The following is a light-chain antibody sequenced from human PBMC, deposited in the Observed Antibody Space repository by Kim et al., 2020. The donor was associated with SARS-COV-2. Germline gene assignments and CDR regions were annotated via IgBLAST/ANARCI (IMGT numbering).Light chain of an antibody. CDR1: QTVGSH. Sequence: EIEMTQSPATLSVSPGESATLSCRASQTVGSHLAWYQQKPGQAPRLLIYSASTRATGIPPRFRGSGSGTEFTLTISSLQSEDSAIYYWQHHKNWPPYTFGQGTKLEI. V-gene: IGKV3-15*01. CDR3: QHHKNWPPYT. J-gene: IGKJ2*01. CDR2: SAS.